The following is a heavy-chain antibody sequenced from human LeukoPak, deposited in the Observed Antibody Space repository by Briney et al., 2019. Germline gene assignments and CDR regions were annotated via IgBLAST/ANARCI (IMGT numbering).Heavy chain of an antibody. Sequence: GGSLRLSCVASRFTFSNYWMSWVRQAPGKGLEWVADINQDGSKKVYADSMKGRFTISRDNAKESLYLQLNSLRADDTAVYYCAKWGPHCVGDYCPALDSWGQGTLVTVSS. J-gene: IGHJ4*02. D-gene: IGHD2-21*02. CDR2: INQDGSKK. V-gene: IGHV3-7*01. CDR3: AKWGPHCVGDYCPALDS. CDR1: RFTFSNYW.